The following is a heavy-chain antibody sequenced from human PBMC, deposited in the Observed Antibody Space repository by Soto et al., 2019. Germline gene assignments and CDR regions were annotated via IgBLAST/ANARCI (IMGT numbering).Heavy chain of an antibody. CDR2: ISWNSGSI. Sequence: EVQLVESGGGLVQPGRSLRLSCAASGFTFDDYAMHWVRQAPGKGLEWVSGISWNSGSIGYADSVKGRFTISRDNAKNSLYLQMNSRRAEDTALYYCAKDLDDILTGSPIDYWGQGTLVTVSS. J-gene: IGHJ4*02. V-gene: IGHV3-9*01. CDR3: AKDLDDILTGSPIDY. D-gene: IGHD3-9*01. CDR1: GFTFDDYA.